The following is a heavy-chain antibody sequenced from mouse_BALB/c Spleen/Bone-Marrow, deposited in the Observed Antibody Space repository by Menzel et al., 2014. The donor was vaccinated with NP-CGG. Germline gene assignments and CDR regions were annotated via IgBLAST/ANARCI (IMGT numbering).Heavy chain of an antibody. D-gene: IGHD2-1*01. CDR2: IDPANGNT. Sequence: EVQLQQSGAELVKPGASVQLSCTASGFNIKDNYMHWVKQRPKQSLEWIGRIDPANGNTKFDPKFQGKATITADTSSNTAYLHLSSLTSGDTAVYYCARGNYYFDYWGQGTTLTVSS. V-gene: IGHV14-3*02. CDR3: ARGNYYFDY. J-gene: IGHJ2*01. CDR1: GFNIKDNY.